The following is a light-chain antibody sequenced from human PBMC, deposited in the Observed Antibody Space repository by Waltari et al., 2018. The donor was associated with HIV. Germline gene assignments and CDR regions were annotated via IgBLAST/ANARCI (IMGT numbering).Light chain of an antibody. CDR1: QTVGAN. V-gene: IGKV3-15*01. CDR2: VAS. Sequence: TQSPPPLSVSPGERVTPSCSASQTVGANVAWYKQKPGQAPRLLIFVASTRASVIPDRFSGSGSGTDFTLTISSLQSEDFAIYYCQQYNRWPWTFGQGTRVEV. J-gene: IGKJ1*01. CDR3: QQYNRWPWT.